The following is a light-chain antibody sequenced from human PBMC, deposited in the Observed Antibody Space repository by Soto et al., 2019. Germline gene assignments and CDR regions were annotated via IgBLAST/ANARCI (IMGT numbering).Light chain of an antibody. Sequence: IQMTQSPSSLSASVGDRVTITCRASQSIRRNLNWYQQKPGKAPELLIYTAPSLQSGVPSRFSGSGSGTDFARTISSLQPEDSAVYYCQQSHSSPLSFGGGTKVEFK. CDR1: QSIRRN. V-gene: IGKV1-39*01. CDR3: QQSHSSPLS. J-gene: IGKJ4*01. CDR2: TAP.